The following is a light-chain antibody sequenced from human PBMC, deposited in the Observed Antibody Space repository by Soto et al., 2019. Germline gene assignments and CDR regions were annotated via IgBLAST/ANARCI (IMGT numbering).Light chain of an antibody. CDR2: GAS. CDR3: QQYGSSPRT. CDR1: QSVSSSY. Sequence: IVRTRSPATLSVSPGERATLSCRASQSVSSSYLAWYQQKPGQAPRLLIYGASSRATGIPDRFSGSGSGTDFTLTISRLEPEDFAVYYCQQYGSSPRTFGQGTKVDIK. J-gene: IGKJ1*01. V-gene: IGKV3-20*01.